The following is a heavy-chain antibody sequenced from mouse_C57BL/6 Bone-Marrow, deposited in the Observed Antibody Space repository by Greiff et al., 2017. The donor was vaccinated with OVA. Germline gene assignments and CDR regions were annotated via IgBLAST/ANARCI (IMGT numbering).Heavy chain of an antibody. D-gene: IGHD1-1*01. Sequence: VKLLESGAELVKPGASVKLSCKASGYTFTEYTIHWVKQRSGQGLEWIGWFYPGSGSIKYNEKFKDKATLTADKSSSTVYMELSSLTSEDSAVYFFAKREDPYYYGQAWFAYWGQGTLVTVSA. V-gene: IGHV1-62-2*01. CDR1: GYTFTEYT. CDR3: AKREDPYYYGQAWFAY. CDR2: FYPGSGSI. J-gene: IGHJ3*01.